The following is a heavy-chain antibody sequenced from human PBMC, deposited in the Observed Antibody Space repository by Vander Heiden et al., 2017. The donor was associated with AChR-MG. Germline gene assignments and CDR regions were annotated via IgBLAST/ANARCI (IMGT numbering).Heavy chain of an antibody. D-gene: IGHD3-22*01. V-gene: IGHV4-34*01. J-gene: IGHJ4*02. CDR2: INHSGRT. Sequence: QVQLQQWGAGLLKPSETLSLPCAAYGGSFSGYYWSWNRQPPGKGLEGIGEINHSGRTKYNPSRKSRVTISVDTSKNKVSMKLRSVTAAETAVYYCAKGLNYYDSSGYFDYWGQGTLVTVSS. CDR3: AKGLNYYDSSGYFDY. CDR1: GGSFSGYY.